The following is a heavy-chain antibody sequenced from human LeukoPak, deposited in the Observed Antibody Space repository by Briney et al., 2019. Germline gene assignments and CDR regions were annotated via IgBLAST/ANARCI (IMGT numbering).Heavy chain of an antibody. CDR2: VYITETT. Sequence: PSETLSLTCSVSGYSISSGYYWGCIRQPPGKGLEWIGRVYITETTNYNPSLKSRVSMSVDTSKSQFSLKLSSVTAADTAVYYCARTTGYSRYYYYMDVWGKGTTVTVSS. J-gene: IGHJ6*03. CDR3: ARTTGYSRYYYYMDV. V-gene: IGHV4-38-2*01. D-gene: IGHD6-13*01. CDR1: GYSISSGYY.